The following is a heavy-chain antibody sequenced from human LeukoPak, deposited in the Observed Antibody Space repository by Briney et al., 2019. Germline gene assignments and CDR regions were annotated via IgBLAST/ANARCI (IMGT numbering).Heavy chain of an antibody. CDR1: GFTFSSYS. Sequence: PGGSLRLSCAASGFTFSSYSMNWVRQAPGKGLEWVSSISSSGSTIYYADSVKGRFTISRDNAKNSLYLQMNSLRAEDTAVYYCACLWFGYRGPTPHWGQGTLVTVSS. J-gene: IGHJ4*02. D-gene: IGHD3-10*01. CDR2: ISSSGSTI. V-gene: IGHV3-48*04. CDR3: ACLWFGYRGPTPH.